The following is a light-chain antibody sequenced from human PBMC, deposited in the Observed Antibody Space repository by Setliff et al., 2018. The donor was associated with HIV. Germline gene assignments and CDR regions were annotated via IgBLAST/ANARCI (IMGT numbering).Light chain of an antibody. V-gene: IGLV2-23*02. J-gene: IGLJ1*01. Sequence: QSVLAQPASVSGSPGQSITISCTGSSSNVGSHNLVSWYQHLPGKAPKLMIYDVTKRPPGVPDRFSGSKSGNTASLTISGLQSEDEADYYCCSYAGSYTSLYVFGTGTKVTVL. CDR3: CSYAGSYTSLYV. CDR2: DVT. CDR1: SSNVGSHNL.